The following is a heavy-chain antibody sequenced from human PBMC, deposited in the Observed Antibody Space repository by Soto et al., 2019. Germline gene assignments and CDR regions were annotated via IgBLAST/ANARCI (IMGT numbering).Heavy chain of an antibody. CDR3: ALLGRSGSGRPYYYGMDV. CDR1: GLTFSYFA. J-gene: IGHJ6*02. Sequence: EVQLLESGGGLVQPGGSLRLSCAVSGLTFSYFAMSWVRQAPGKGLEWVSAISGSGGITYYADSVKGRFTISRDNSKNTLFRQKNSLRAEDTAVYYCALLGRSGSGRPYYYGMDVCGQGTTVTVSS. D-gene: IGHD3-10*01. CDR2: ISGSGGIT. V-gene: IGHV3-23*01.